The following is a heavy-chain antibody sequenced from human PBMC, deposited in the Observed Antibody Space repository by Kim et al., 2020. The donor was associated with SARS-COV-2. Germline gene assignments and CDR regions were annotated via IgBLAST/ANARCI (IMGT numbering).Heavy chain of an antibody. CDR1: GFTFSSYG. CDR3: ARATIFGVVISY. CDR2: IWYDGSNK. D-gene: IGHD3-3*01. V-gene: IGHV3-33*01. J-gene: IGHJ4*02. Sequence: GGSLRLSCAASGFTFSSYGMHWVRQAPGKGLEWVAVIWYDGSNKYYADSVKGRFTISRDNSKNTLYLQMNSLRAEDTAVYYCARATIFGVVISYWGQGTLVTVSS.